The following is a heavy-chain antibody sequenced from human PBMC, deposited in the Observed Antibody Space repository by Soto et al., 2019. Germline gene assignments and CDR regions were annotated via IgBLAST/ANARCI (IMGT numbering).Heavy chain of an antibody. CDR1: GFTFDDYA. CDR2: ISWNSGSI. J-gene: IGHJ6*02. Sequence: GGSLRLSCAASGFTFDDYAMHWVRQAPGKGLEWVSGISWNSGSIGYADSVKGRFTISRDNAKNSLYLQMNSLRAEDTALYYCAKDWGQLAKYYYYYYGMDVWGQGPTVTVSS. V-gene: IGHV3-9*01. CDR3: AKDWGQLAKYYYYYYGMDV. D-gene: IGHD6-6*01.